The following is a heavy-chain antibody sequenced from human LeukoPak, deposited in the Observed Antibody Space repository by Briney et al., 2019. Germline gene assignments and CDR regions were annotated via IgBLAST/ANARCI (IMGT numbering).Heavy chain of an antibody. Sequence: PGGSLRLSCAASGFTFSSYGMHWVRQAPGKGLEWVAVIWYDGSNKYYADSVKGRFTISRDNSKNTLYLQMNSLRAEDTAVYYCARDQLGGYYYDSSGYDYWGQGTLVTVSS. V-gene: IGHV3-33*01. CDR3: ARDQLGGYYYDSSGYDY. CDR2: IWYDGSNK. J-gene: IGHJ4*02. D-gene: IGHD3-22*01. CDR1: GFTFSSYG.